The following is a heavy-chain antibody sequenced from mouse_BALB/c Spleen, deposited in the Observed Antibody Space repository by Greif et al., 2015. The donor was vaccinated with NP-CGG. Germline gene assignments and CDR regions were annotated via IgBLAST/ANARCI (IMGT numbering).Heavy chain of an antibody. CDR1: GFTFSSYA. J-gene: IGHJ2*01. CDR2: ISSGGSYT. V-gene: IGHV5-9-1*01. CDR3: AIRENVFDY. Sequence: EVKLVESGGGLVKPGGSLKLSCAASGFTFSSYAMSWVRQTPEKRLEWVATISSGGSYTYYPDSVKGRFTISRDNAKNTLYLQMSSLRSEDTAMYYCAIRENVFDYWGQGTTLTASS.